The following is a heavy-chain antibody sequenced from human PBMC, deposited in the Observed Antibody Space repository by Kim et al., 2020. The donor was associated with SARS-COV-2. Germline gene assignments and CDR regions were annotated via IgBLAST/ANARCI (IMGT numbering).Heavy chain of an antibody. V-gene: IGHV4-59*13. CDR2: IYYSGST. D-gene: IGHD4-17*01. Sequence: SETLSLTCTVSGGSISSYYWSWIRQPPGKGLEWIGYIYYSGSTNYNPSLKSRVTISVDTSKNQFSLKLSSVTAADTAVYYCARDSYGDYDGGNWFDPWGQGTLVTVSS. CDR1: GGSISSYY. J-gene: IGHJ5*02. CDR3: ARDSYGDYDGGNWFDP.